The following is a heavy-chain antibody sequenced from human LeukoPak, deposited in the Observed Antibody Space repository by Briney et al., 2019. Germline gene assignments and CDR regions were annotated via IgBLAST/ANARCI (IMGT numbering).Heavy chain of an antibody. J-gene: IGHJ3*02. D-gene: IGHD3-16*02. CDR3: ARDIPLRLGELSPDAFDI. V-gene: IGHV1-2*02. CDR1: RYTFTGYF. Sequence: ASVKVSCKASRYTFTGYFMHWVRQAPGQGLEWMGWINPNSGGTNYAQKFQGRVTMTRDTSISTAYMELSRLRSDDTAVYYCARDIPLRLGELSPDAFDIWGQGTMVTVSS. CDR2: INPNSGGT.